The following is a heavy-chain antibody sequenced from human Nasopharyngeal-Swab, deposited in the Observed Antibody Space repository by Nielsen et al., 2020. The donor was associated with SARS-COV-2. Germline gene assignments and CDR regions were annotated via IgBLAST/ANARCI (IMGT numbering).Heavy chain of an antibody. CDR3: ARGCSGSYYEYFQH. V-gene: IGHV3-30*04. Sequence: GESLKISCAASGFTFSSYAMNWVRQAPGKGLEWVAVISYDGGNKYYADSVKGRFTISRDNSKSTLYLQMNSLRAEDTAVYYCARGCSGSYYEYFQHWGQGTLVTVSS. CDR1: GFTFSSYA. J-gene: IGHJ1*01. CDR2: ISYDGGNK. D-gene: IGHD1-26*01.